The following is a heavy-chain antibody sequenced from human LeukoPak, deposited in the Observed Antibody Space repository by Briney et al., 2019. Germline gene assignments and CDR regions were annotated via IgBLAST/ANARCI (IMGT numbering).Heavy chain of an antibody. CDR1: GGSINSRNYY. Sequence: SETLSLTCTVSGGSINSRNYYWNWIRQPAGKELEWIRRIWPDGGTGGAPTYKPSLRSRVAISLDTSNNQFSLRLSSMTAADTAVYYSARGTARRGYQFRGFHPWGRGPLVPVSS. CDR3: ARGTARRGYQFRGFHP. D-gene: IGHD3-10*01. V-gene: IGHV4-61*02. J-gene: IGHJ5*02. CDR2: IWPDGG.